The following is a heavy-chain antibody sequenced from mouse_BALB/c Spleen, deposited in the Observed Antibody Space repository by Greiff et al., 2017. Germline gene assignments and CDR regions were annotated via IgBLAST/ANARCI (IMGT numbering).Heavy chain of an antibody. D-gene: IGHD1-2*01. CDR1: GFTFSSYG. Sequence: EVQRVESGGGLVQPGGSLKLSCAASGFTFSSYGMSWVRQTPDKRLELVATINSNGGSTYYPDSVKGRFTISRDNAKNTLYLQMSSLKSEDTAMYYCARDQDYYGYVLDYWGQGTTLTVSS. CDR2: INSNGGST. V-gene: IGHV5-6-3*01. J-gene: IGHJ2*01. CDR3: ARDQDYYGYVLDY.